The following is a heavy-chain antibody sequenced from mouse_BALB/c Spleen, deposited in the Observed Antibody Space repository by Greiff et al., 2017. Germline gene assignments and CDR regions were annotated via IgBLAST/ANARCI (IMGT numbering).Heavy chain of an antibody. J-gene: IGHJ2*01. CDR1: GYTFTSYY. CDR3: AREGNWYYFDY. Sequence: VQVVESGPELVKPGASVRISCKASGYTFTSYYIHWVKQRPGQGLEWIGWIYPGNVNTKYNEKFKGKATLTADKSSSTAYMQLSSLTSEDSAVYFCAREGNWYYFDYWGQGTTLTVSS. V-gene: IGHV1S56*01. CDR2: IYPGNVNT. D-gene: IGHD4-1*01.